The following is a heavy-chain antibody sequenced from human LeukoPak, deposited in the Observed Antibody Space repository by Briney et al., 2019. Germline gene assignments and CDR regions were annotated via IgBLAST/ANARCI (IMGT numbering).Heavy chain of an antibody. CDR3: ARGTFPDAFDI. V-gene: IGHV4-30-2*01. J-gene: IGHJ3*02. CDR1: GGSISSGGYS. CDR2: IYHSGST. D-gene: IGHD3-16*01. Sequence: SETLSLTCAVSGGSISSGGYSWSWIRQPPGKGLEWIGYIYHSGSTYYNPSLKSRVTISVDRSKNQFSLKLSSVTAADTAVYYCARGTFPDAFDIWGQGTMVTVSS.